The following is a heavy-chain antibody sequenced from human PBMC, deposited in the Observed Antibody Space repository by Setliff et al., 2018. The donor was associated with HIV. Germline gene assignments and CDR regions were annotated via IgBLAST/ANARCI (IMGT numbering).Heavy chain of an antibody. Sequence: PGGSLRLSCVASGFTFRDYYMSWVRQAPGKGLEWIASTSTSGSTIHYADSVKGRFSISRDNAKNSVYLQMNSLGSDDTAVYYCASIYTAGTELLTDYWGQGTLVTVSS. V-gene: IGHV3-11*01. D-gene: IGHD6-19*01. CDR2: TSTSGSTI. J-gene: IGHJ4*01. CDR1: GFTFRDYY. CDR3: ASIYTAGTELLTDY.